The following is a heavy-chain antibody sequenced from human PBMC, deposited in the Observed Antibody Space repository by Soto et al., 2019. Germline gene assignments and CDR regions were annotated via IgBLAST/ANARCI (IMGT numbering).Heavy chain of an antibody. Sequence: WGSLRLSCAASGFTFTRYSMNWVRPAPGKGLEWVSSISSTTNYIYYGDSMKSRFTISRDNAKNSLYLEMNSLRAEDTAVYYCARASEDLTTYFDYWGQGTLVTVSS. V-gene: IGHV3-21*06. D-gene: IGHD6-6*01. J-gene: IGHJ4*02. CDR3: ARASEDLTTYFDY. CDR2: ISSTTNYI. CDR1: GFTFTRYS.